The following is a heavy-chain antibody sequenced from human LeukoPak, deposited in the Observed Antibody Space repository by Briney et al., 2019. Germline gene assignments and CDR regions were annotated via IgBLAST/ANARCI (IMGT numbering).Heavy chain of an antibody. CDR2: INHSGST. CDR3: ARGFNYGMDL. V-gene: IGHV4-34*01. J-gene: IGHJ6*02. CDR1: GGSFNDNY. Sequence: PSETLSLTCGVYGGSFNDNYWSWIRQPPGKGLEWIGEINHSGSTNYNPSLKSRVTISVDTSKNQFSLKLSSVTAADTAVYYCARGFNYGMDLWGQGTTVTVSS.